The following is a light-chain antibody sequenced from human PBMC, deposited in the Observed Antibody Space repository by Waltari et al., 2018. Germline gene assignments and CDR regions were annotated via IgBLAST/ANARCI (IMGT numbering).Light chain of an antibody. CDR3: QHRHNWNPTFT. Sequence: EIILTQSPATLSLSPGDRATLSGRASQSVRNYLACYRQKPGQAPRLLIYDASERAPGIAARFSGSGSGSDFALTISSLEPDDFAVYYCQHRHNWNPTFTFGQGTKLEVK. CDR2: DAS. V-gene: IGKV3-11*01. CDR1: QSVRNY. J-gene: IGKJ2*01.